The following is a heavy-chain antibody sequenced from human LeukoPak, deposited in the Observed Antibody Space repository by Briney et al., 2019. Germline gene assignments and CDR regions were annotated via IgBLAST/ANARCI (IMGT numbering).Heavy chain of an antibody. Sequence: SQTLSLTCTVSGGSISSGGYYWSWIRQHPGKGLEWIGYIYYSGSTYYNPSLKSRVTISVDTSKNQFSLKLSSETAADTAVHYCARASPPPYYDSSGPPAYYFDYWGQGTLVTVSS. CDR3: ARASPPPYYDSSGPPAYYFDY. J-gene: IGHJ4*02. CDR2: IYYSGST. D-gene: IGHD3-22*01. CDR1: GGSISSGGYY. V-gene: IGHV4-31*03.